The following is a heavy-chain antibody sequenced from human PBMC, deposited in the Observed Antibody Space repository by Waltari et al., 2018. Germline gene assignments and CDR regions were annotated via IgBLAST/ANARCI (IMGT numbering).Heavy chain of an antibody. Sequence: QVQLQESGPGLVKPSQTLSLTCTVSGGSISSGGYYWSWIRQHPGKGLEWIGYIYYSGSTYYNPSLKSRVTISVDTSKNQFSLKLRSVTAADTAVYYCAIDRYNWNDDGWFDPWGQGTLVTVSS. V-gene: IGHV4-31*03. D-gene: IGHD1-20*01. CDR1: GGSISSGGYY. CDR2: IYYSGST. CDR3: AIDRYNWNDDGWFDP. J-gene: IGHJ5*02.